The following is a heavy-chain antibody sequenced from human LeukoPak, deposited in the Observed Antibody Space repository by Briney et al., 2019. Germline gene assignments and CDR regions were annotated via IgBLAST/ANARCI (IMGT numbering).Heavy chain of an antibody. CDR1: GYTFTNYF. V-gene: IGHV1-46*01. CDR3: ARFGLTVVAYYFDY. J-gene: IGHJ4*02. D-gene: IGHD4-23*01. Sequence: GASVKVSCKASGYTFTNYFMHWVRQAPGQGLEWMGTINPNDGTTSYAQNFQGRVTMTRDTSTSTVYMELSSLRSEDTAVYYCARFGLTVVAYYFDYWGQGTLVTVSS. CDR2: INPNDGTT.